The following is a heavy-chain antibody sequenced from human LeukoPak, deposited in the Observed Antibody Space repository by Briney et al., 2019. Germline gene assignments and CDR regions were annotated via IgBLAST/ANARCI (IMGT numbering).Heavy chain of an antibody. Sequence: PGGSLRLSCAASGFTFSSYSMNWVRQAPGKGLEWVSSISSSSSYIYYADSVKGRFTISRDNAKNSLYLQMNSLRAEDTAVYYCARDLGDYSNYESFDYWGQGTLVTVSS. CDR3: ARDLGDYSNYESFDY. CDR2: ISSSSSYI. D-gene: IGHD4-11*01. J-gene: IGHJ4*02. CDR1: GFTFSSYS. V-gene: IGHV3-21*01.